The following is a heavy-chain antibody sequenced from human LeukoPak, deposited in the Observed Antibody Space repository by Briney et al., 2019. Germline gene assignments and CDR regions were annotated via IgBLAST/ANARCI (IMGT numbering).Heavy chain of an antibody. Sequence: SETLSLTCTVSVDSISSSTYYWGWIRQPPGKGLEWIGSIYYSGSTYYNPSLQSRVTISVDTSKNQFSLKLSSVTAADTAVYYCARLGYSASSVYYWGQGTLVTVSS. CDR3: ARLGYSASSVYY. J-gene: IGHJ4*02. D-gene: IGHD6-6*01. CDR2: IYYSGST. V-gene: IGHV4-39*01. CDR1: VDSISSSTYY.